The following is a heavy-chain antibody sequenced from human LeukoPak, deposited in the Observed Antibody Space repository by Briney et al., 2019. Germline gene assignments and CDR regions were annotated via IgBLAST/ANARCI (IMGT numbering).Heavy chain of an antibody. J-gene: IGHJ5*02. CDR1: GFTFSSYS. V-gene: IGHV3-23*01. D-gene: IGHD6-13*01. Sequence: GGSLRLSCAASGFTFSSYSMNWVRQAPGKGLQWISTLTGYGGAYYADSGEGRFIISRDISKNTMFLQMYSLRAEDTAVYYCAKGAAAGKVDWFDPWGQGTLVTVSS. CDR3: AKGAAAGKVDWFDP. CDR2: LTGYGGA.